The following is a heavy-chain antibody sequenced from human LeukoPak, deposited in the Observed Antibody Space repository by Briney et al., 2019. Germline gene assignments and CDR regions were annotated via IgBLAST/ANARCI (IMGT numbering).Heavy chain of an antibody. Sequence: PWGALTLSCAASGLTFSSHGMSWVRQAPGEGLEWVSTISGSGDYTYYADSVKGRVTIPRDNSKNRLYLHMNSLRAEDTTGYYVSTFTYGSGTYGAFDSWGQGTLVTVSS. CDR1: GLTFSSHG. CDR3: STFTYGSGTYGAFDS. D-gene: IGHD3-10*01. CDR2: ISGSGDYT. J-gene: IGHJ4*02. V-gene: IGHV3-23*01.